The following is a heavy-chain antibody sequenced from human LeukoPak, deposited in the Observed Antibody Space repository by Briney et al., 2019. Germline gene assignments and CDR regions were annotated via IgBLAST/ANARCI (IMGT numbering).Heavy chain of an antibody. Sequence: SKTLSLTCTVSGGSISISSSYWGWIRQPPGKGLEWVGSVHYSGNTFYNPSLKSRVTISLDTSKNHFSLKVHSVTAADTAVYYCAREDDTIADNTFDIWGQGTVVTVSS. CDR1: GGSISISSSY. CDR2: VHYSGNT. D-gene: IGHD6-13*01. J-gene: IGHJ3*02. V-gene: IGHV4-39*07. CDR3: AREDDTIADNTFDI.